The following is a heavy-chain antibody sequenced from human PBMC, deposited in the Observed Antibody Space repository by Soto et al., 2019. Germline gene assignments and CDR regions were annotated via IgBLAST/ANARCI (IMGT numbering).Heavy chain of an antibody. CDR2: IQHSGGT. J-gene: IGHJ4*02. CDR3: ARGGSISWFINPLFVAY. V-gene: IGHV4-30-4*01. D-gene: IGHD6-13*01. Sequence: QVQLQESGPGLVKPSQTLSLTCTVSGGSVSSGDYYWSWIRQPPGKGLEWIGYIQHSGGTNYGPSLMSRVTISVHTSKNQFSLELSAVTAADTAVYYCARGGSISWFINPLFVAYWGQGTLVTVSA. CDR1: GGSVSSGDYY.